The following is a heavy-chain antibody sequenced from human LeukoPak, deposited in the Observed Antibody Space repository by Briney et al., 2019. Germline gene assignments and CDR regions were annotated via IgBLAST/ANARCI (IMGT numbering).Heavy chain of an antibody. Sequence: PSETLSLTCAVYGGSFSGYYWSWIRQPPGKGLEWIGYIYYSGSTNYNPSLKSRVTISVDTSKNQFSLKLSSVTAADTAVYYCARERHYYGSGSYYDYWGQGTLVTVSS. CDR1: GGSFSGYY. CDR3: ARERHYYGSGSYYDY. CDR2: IYYSGST. V-gene: IGHV4-59*01. D-gene: IGHD3-10*01. J-gene: IGHJ4*02.